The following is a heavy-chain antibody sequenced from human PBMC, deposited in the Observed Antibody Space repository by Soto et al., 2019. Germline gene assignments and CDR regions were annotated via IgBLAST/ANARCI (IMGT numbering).Heavy chain of an antibody. Sequence: EVQVLESGGGLVQPGGSLKLSCAASGFTFSTFAMSWVRQAPGKGLEWVSSVSGSGETTYYADSVKGRFTISRDNSKNTLWLQMNSLRAEDTAVYYCAKDSNFYGSGSYYVYWGHGTLVTDSS. CDR2: VSGSGETT. CDR3: AKDSNFYGSGSYYVY. D-gene: IGHD3-10*01. CDR1: GFTFSTFA. V-gene: IGHV3-23*01. J-gene: IGHJ4*01.